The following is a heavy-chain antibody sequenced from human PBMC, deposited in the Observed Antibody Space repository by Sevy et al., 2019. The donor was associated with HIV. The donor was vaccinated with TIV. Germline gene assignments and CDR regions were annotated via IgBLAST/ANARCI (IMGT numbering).Heavy chain of an antibody. CDR3: ARAPVGSGWYFPRGIDY. CDR1: GFTFSTYW. Sequence: GGSLRLSCAASGFTFSTYWMTWVRQAPGKGLEWVANIKQDGSEKYYAEPVKGRLTVSRDNTKNSLYLQLNSLRAEDTAIYYCARAPVGSGWYFPRGIDYGGQGTLVTVSS. CDR2: IKQDGSEK. V-gene: IGHV3-7*01. D-gene: IGHD6-13*01. J-gene: IGHJ4*02.